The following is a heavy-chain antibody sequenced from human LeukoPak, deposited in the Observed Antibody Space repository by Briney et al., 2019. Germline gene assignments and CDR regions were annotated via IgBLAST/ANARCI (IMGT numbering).Heavy chain of an antibody. D-gene: IGHD6-13*01. V-gene: IGHV3-30-3*01. Sequence: PGGSLRLSCAASRFTFSSYAMHWVRQAPGKGLEWVTIISYDGSNKYYADSVKGRFTISRDNSKNTLYLQMSSLRAEDTAVYYCARPSITSWYAFDIWGQGTMVTVSS. CDR1: RFTFSSYA. J-gene: IGHJ3*02. CDR2: ISYDGSNK. CDR3: ARPSITSWYAFDI.